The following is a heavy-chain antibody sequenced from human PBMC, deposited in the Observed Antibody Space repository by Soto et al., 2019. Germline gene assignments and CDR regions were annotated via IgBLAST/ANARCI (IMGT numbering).Heavy chain of an antibody. CDR2: ISYDGSNK. V-gene: IGHV3-30-3*01. CDR3: AREPPMAY. Sequence: QTGGSLRLSCAASGFTFSSYAMHWVRQAPGKGLEWVAVISYDGSNKYFADSVKGRFTISRDNSKNTLYLQMNSLRAEDTAVYYCAREPPMAYWGQGTLVTVSS. J-gene: IGHJ4*02. CDR1: GFTFSSYA.